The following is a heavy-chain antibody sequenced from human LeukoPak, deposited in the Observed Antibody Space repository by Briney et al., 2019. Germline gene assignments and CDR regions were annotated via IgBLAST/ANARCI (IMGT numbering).Heavy chain of an antibody. CDR2: VGGKGDIT. D-gene: IGHD3-3*01. CDR1: GFTFSSYA. CDR3: AKTTINDFWSGYPDFDY. J-gene: IGHJ4*02. V-gene: IGHV3-23*01. Sequence: GGSLRLSCAASGFTFSSYAMSWVRQAPGKGLKYVSTVGGKGDITYYADSVKGRFTISRDNSKNTLYLQMNSLRAEDTAVYYCAKTTINDFWSGYPDFDYWGQGTLVTVSS.